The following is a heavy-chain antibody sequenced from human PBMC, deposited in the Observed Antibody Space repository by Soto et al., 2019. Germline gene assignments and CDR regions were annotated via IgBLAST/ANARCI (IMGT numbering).Heavy chain of an antibody. Sequence: SEILSLTWTVSGGSISSSSYYWGWIRQPPGKGLEWIGSIYYSGSTYYNPSLKSRVTISVDTSKNQFSLKLSSVTAADTAVYYGARHAGTVAPCFDYLGQGTLVTVSS. V-gene: IGHV4-39*01. CDR1: GGSISSSSYY. D-gene: IGHD3-10*01. CDR3: ARHAGTVAPCFDY. CDR2: IYYSGST. J-gene: IGHJ4*02.